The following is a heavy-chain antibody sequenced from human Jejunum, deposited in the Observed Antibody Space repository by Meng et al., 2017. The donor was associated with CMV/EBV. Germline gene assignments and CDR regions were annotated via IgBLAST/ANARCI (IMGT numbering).Heavy chain of an antibody. J-gene: IGHJ4*02. CDR3: ASLFHFDILTGSWY. V-gene: IGHV4-30-4*08. CDR1: GASITNGEYY. D-gene: IGHD3-9*01. CDR2: IYNTGRT. Sequence: QVQRQESGPGLVKPTQTLSLSCTVSGASITNGEYYWNWIRQSPGKGLEWIGYIYNTGRTSYSPSLKSRVSMSVDTAKNQFSLHLSPVTVADAAVYYCASLFHFDILTGSWYWGQGALVTVSS.